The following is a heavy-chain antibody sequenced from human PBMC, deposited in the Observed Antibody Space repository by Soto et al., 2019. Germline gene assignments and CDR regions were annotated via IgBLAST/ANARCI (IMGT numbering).Heavy chain of an antibody. V-gene: IGHV1-69*12. CDR2: IIPIFGTA. D-gene: IGHD2-2*01. J-gene: IGHJ6*02. CDR1: GGTFSSYA. CDR3: ARGGYCISTGCYSDYYYYGMDV. Sequence: QVQLVQSGAEVKKPGSSVKVSCKASGGTFSSYAISWVRQAPGQGLEWMGGIIPIFGTANYAQKFQGRVTLTADESKSXXDXEXXSLRAEDTAVYYCARGGYCISTGCYSDYYYYGMDVWGQGTTVTVSS.